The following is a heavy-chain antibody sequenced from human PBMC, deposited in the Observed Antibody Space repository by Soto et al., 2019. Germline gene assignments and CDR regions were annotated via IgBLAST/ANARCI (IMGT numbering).Heavy chain of an antibody. D-gene: IGHD3-22*01. CDR3: VKDDGGYPSTAPH. J-gene: IGHJ4*02. CDR2: ISGSGDRT. CDR1: GITISNYP. Sequence: EVQLLESGGGLVQPGGSLRLSCAASGITISNYPMSWVRQAPGKRLDWVSGISGSGDRTYYADSAEGRFSISKDISKNSLSLQLDSLGVEDTAVYFCVKDDGGYPSTAPHWGQGTLVTVSS. V-gene: IGHV3-23*01.